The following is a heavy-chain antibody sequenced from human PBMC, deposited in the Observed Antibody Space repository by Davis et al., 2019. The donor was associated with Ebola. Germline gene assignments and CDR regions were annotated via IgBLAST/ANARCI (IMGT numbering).Heavy chain of an antibody. J-gene: IGHJ6*02. Sequence: GGSLRLSCAASGFTFSDYDMSWICQAPGKGLEWVSYISSSSSTIYYADSVKGRFTISRDNAKNSLYLQMNSLRDEDTAVYYCASVQVPDYGSSFYYYYYAMDVWGQGTTVTVSS. V-gene: IGHV3-48*02. CDR2: ISSSSSTI. CDR1: GFTFSDYD. CDR3: ASVQVPDYGSSFYYYYYAMDV. D-gene: IGHD3-10*01.